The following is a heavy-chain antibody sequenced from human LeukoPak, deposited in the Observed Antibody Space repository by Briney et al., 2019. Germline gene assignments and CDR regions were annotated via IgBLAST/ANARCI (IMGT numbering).Heavy chain of an antibody. Sequence: SVKVSCKASGGTFSTSSISWVRQAPGQGLEWMGRVIHVLGVVNYAQKFQGRVTITADISTSTAYKELNSLRYEDTAVYYCAKDREMATGGFDIWGQGTMVTVYS. CDR1: GGTFSTSS. CDR3: AKDREMATGGFDI. V-gene: IGHV1-69*04. D-gene: IGHD5-24*01. CDR2: VIHVLGVV. J-gene: IGHJ3*02.